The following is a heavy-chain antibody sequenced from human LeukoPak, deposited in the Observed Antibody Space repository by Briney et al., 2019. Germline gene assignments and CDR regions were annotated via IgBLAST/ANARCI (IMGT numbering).Heavy chain of an antibody. Sequence: GGSLRLSCAASGFTFSNSWMDWVRQAPGKGLEWVANINQDGSETYYVDSVKGRFTISRGNAENSLYLQMDSLRAEDTAVYYCSPALNNWGQGTLVTVSS. CDR1: GFTFSNSW. D-gene: IGHD2-15*01. CDR2: INQDGSET. V-gene: IGHV3-7*01. J-gene: IGHJ4*02. CDR3: SPALNN.